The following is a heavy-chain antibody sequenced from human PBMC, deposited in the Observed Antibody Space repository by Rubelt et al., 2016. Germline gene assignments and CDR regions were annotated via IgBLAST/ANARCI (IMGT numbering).Heavy chain of an antibody. Sequence: QVQLVQSGAEVKKPGASVKVSCKASGYTFTGYYMHWVRQAPGQGLEWMGWINPNSGGKNYAQKFHGRVTMTRDTSISTAYMELSRLRSDDTAVYYCARVVVRNYFDYWGQGTLVTVSS. CDR2: INPNSGGK. V-gene: IGHV1-2*02. CDR1: GYTFTGYY. D-gene: IGHD2-15*01. J-gene: IGHJ4*02. CDR3: ARVVVRNYFDY.